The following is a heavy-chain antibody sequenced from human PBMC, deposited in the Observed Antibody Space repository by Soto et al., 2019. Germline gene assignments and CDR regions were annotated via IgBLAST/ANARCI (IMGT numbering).Heavy chain of an antibody. J-gene: IGHJ5*02. CDR2: ISSGSSTI. D-gene: IGHD2-2*01. CDR3: ARESAALNWFDP. Sequence: EVQLVESGGGLVQPGGSLRLSCAASGFTFSSYSMNWVRQAPGKGLEWVSYISSGSSTIYYADSVKGRFTISRDNAKNSLYLQMNSLRDEDTAVYYCARESAALNWFDPWGQGTLVTVSS. CDR1: GFTFSSYS. V-gene: IGHV3-48*02.